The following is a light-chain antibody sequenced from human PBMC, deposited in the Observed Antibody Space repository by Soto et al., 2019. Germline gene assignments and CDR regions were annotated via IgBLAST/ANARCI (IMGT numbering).Light chain of an antibody. Sequence: EIVLTQSPATLSLSPGERATLSCRASQSISSYLAWYQQKPGQAPRLLIFDASSRATGIPVRFSGSGSGTDFTLTISSLEPEDFAVYYCQQRSNWPSTFGGGTKVEIK. CDR2: DAS. V-gene: IGKV3-11*01. CDR1: QSISSY. J-gene: IGKJ4*01. CDR3: QQRSNWPST.